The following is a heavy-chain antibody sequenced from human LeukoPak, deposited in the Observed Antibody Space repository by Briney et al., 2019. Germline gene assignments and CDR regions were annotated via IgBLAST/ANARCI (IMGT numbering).Heavy chain of an antibody. CDR1: GYTFTGYY. CDR2: INPNSGGT. J-gene: IGHJ6*03. D-gene: IGHD4-17*01. CDR3: ARGSTVTTFRYYYYYYMDV. V-gene: IGHV1-2*02. Sequence: ASVKVSCKASGYTFTGYYMHWARQAPGQGLEWMGWINPNSGGTNYAQKFQGRVTMTRDTSISTAYMELSRLRSDDTAVYYCARGSTVTTFRYYYYYYMDVWGKGTTVTVSS.